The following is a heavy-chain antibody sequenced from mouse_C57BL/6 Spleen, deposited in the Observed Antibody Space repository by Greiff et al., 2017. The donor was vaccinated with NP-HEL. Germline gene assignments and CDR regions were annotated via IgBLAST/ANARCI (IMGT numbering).Heavy chain of an antibody. V-gene: IGHV5-6*01. CDR1: GFTFSSYG. Sequence: EVHLVESGGDLVKPGGSLKLSCAASGFTFSSYGMSWVRQTPDKRLEWVATISSGGSYTYYPDSVKGRFTISRDNAKNTLYLQMSSLKSEDTAMYYCARPSLLLRYQVSYYFDYWGQGTTLTVSS. CDR3: ARPSLLLRYQVSYYFDY. CDR2: ISSGGSYT. J-gene: IGHJ2*01. D-gene: IGHD1-1*01.